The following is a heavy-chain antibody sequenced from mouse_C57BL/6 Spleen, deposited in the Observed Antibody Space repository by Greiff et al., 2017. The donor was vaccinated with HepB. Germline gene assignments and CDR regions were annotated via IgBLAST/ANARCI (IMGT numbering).Heavy chain of an antibody. CDR2: IDPSDSYT. CDR1: GYTFTSYW. V-gene: IGHV1-69*01. D-gene: IGHD3-2*02. J-gene: IGHJ3*02. Sequence: QVQLKQPGAELVMPGASVKLSCKASGYTFTSYWMHWVKQRPGQGLEWIGEIDPSDSYTNYNQKFKGKSTLTVDKSSSTAYMQLSSLTSEDSAVYYCARYGSGYVGWGQGTLVTVSA. CDR3: ARYGSGYVG.